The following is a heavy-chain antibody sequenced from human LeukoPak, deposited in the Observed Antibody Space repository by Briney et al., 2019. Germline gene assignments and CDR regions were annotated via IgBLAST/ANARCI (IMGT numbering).Heavy chain of an antibody. V-gene: IGHV3-48*02. D-gene: IGHD3/OR15-3a*01. J-gene: IGHJ3*02. CDR2: ISSGAGSI. CDR1: GFTFSFYS. Sequence: PGGSLRLSCVASGFTFSFYSMNWVRQAPGKGLEWVSYISSGAGSIYYADSVQGRFTISRDNAKNSLYLQMNSLRDEDTAVYFCARDWTYAFGIWGQGTLVTVSS. CDR3: ARDWTYAFGI.